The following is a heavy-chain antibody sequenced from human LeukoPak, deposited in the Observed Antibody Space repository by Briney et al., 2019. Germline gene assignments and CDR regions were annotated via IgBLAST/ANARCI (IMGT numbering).Heavy chain of an antibody. CDR3: ARHGLGNSFDY. D-gene: IGHD3/OR15-3a*01. Sequence: SETLSLTCTVSGDSITDDYYTWIRQPAGKGLEWIGYIYSSGSTKYKPSLKSRVTISVDTSKNQFSLKLSSVTAADTAVYYCARHGLGNSFDYWGQGSLVTVSS. J-gene: IGHJ4*02. CDR2: IYSSGST. CDR1: GDSITDDY. V-gene: IGHV4-59*08.